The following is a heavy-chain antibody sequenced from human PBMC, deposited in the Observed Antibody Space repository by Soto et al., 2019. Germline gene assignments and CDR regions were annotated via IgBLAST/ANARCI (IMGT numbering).Heavy chain of an antibody. D-gene: IGHD2-15*01. J-gene: IGHJ6*02. CDR2: ISSSGSTI. Sequence: GGSLRLSCAASGFTFSDYYMSWIRQAPGKGLEWVSYISSSGSTIYYADSVKGRFTISRDNAKNSLYLQMNSLRAEDTAVYYCAGRPVLYYLNYYYYGMDVWGQGTTVTVSS. CDR3: AGRPVLYYLNYYYYGMDV. V-gene: IGHV3-11*01. CDR1: GFTFSDYY.